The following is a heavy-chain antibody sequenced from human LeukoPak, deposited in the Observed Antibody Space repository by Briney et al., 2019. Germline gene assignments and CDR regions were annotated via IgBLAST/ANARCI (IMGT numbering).Heavy chain of an antibody. CDR2: INTDGTTT. D-gene: IGHD6-19*01. V-gene: IGHV3-74*01. CDR1: GFTFSNYW. J-gene: IGHJ5*02. Sequence: PGGSLRLSCAASGFTFSNYWMRWVRQAPGKGLVWVSRINTDGTTTNYADSVKGRFTISRDNAKNTLYLQMNSLRAEDTAVYYCAKQHSVIAVAVEPWGQGTLVTVSS. CDR3: AKQHSVIAVAVEP.